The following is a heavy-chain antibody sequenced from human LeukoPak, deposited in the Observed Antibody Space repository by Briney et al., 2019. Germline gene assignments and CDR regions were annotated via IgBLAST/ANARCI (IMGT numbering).Heavy chain of an antibody. CDR2: IWYDGSNK. J-gene: IGHJ4*02. D-gene: IGHD3-10*01. V-gene: IGHV3-33*01. Sequence: GGSLRLSCAASGFTFRSYGMHWVRHAPGKGLEGVAVIWYDGSNKYYADSVKGRFTISRDNSKNTLYLQMNSLRAEDTAVYYCARVVSYGSGSYGYYFDYWGQGALVTVSS. CDR3: ARVVSYGSGSYGYYFDY. CDR1: GFTFRSYG.